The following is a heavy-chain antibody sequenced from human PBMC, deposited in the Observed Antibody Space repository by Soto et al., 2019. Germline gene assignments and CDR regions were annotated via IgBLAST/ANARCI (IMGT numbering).Heavy chain of an antibody. CDR1: GGSINSGEYY. Sequence: SDTLSLTCSISGGSINSGEYYWSWVRQPPGKGLEWIGYIYHLGASYYDPSLKSRAVILVDTSKNHFSLSLSSVTAADTAVYYCARERLSDSSGHSAYFDSWGQGTLVTVSS. CDR3: ARERLSDSSGHSAYFDS. D-gene: IGHD3-22*01. CDR2: IYHLGAS. J-gene: IGHJ4*02. V-gene: IGHV4-30-4*02.